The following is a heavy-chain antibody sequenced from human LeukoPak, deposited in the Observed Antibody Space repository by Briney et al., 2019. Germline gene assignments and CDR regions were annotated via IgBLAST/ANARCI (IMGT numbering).Heavy chain of an antibody. CDR3: AKEASQYTSRAVDS. D-gene: IGHD6-13*01. CDR2: IRYDGSKK. V-gene: IGHV3-30*02. CDR1: GFVFSTYG. J-gene: IGHJ4*02. Sequence: PGGSLRLSCAASGFVFSTYGMHWVRQAPGKGLEWVAFIRYDGSKKYYADSVKGRFTISRDNSWNTLYLQMNSLRAADTAVYYCAKEASQYTSRAVDSWGQGTLVTVSS.